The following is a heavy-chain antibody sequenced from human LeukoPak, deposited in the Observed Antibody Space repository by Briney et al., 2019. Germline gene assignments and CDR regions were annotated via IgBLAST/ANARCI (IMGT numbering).Heavy chain of an antibody. V-gene: IGHV4-59*01. Sequence: PSETLSLTCTVSGGSISSYYWNWIRQPPGKGLEWIGYIYYSGSTNYNPSLKSRVTISVDTSKNQFSLNLGSVTAADTAVYYCARGFVAAAGTGWYFDLWGRGTLVTVSS. D-gene: IGHD6-13*01. CDR3: ARGFVAAAGTGWYFDL. CDR1: GGSISSYY. CDR2: IYYSGST. J-gene: IGHJ2*01.